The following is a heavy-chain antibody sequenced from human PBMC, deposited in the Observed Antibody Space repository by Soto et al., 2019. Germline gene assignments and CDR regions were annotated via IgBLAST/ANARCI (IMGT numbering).Heavy chain of an antibody. CDR1: GGSIRSGGYY. J-gene: IGHJ5*02. Sequence: SETLSLTCTVSGGSIRSGGYYWTWIRQHPGKGLEWIGYIYYTGSTYYNPSLKSRVTISVDTSKNQFSLKLSSVTAADTAVYYCARASFGYCSSTSCRSKWFDPWGQGNLVTVX. CDR3: ARASFGYCSSTSCRSKWFDP. V-gene: IGHV4-31*03. D-gene: IGHD2-2*01. CDR2: IYYTGST.